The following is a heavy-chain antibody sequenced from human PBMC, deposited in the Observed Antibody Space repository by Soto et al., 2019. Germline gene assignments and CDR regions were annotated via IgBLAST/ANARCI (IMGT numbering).Heavy chain of an antibody. CDR3: ARDRGDFWSGYYNYYYYYGMDV. CDR1: GGTFSSYA. V-gene: IGHV1-69*13. CDR2: IIPIFGTA. Sequence: SVKVSCKASGGTFSSYAISWVRQAPGQGLEWMGGIIPIFGTANYAQKFQGRVTITADESTSTAYMELSSLRSEDTAVYYCARDRGDFWSGYYNYYYYYGMDVWGQGTTVTV. D-gene: IGHD3-3*01. J-gene: IGHJ6*02.